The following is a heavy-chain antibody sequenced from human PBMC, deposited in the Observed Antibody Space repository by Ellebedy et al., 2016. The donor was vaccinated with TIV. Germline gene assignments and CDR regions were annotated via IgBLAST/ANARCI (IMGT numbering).Heavy chain of an antibody. CDR3: ARDPYYYDSSGYWDY. CDR2: ISAYNGNT. CDR1: GYTFTGYY. D-gene: IGHD3-22*01. Sequence: AASVKVSCKASGYTFTGYYMHWVRQAPGQGLEWMGWISAYNGNTNYAQKLQGRVTMTTDTSTSTAYMELRSLRSDDTAVYYCARDPYYYDSSGYWDYWGQGTLVTVSS. J-gene: IGHJ4*02. V-gene: IGHV1-18*04.